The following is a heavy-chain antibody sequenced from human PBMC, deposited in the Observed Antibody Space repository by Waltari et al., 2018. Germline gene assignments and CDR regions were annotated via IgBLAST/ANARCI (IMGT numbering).Heavy chain of an antibody. V-gene: IGHV4-39*07. CDR2: IYYSGST. CDR3: ARGTAYYYGSGSSNWFDP. Sequence: QLQLQESGPGLVKPSETLSLTCTVSGGSISSSSYYWGWIRQPPGKGLEWIGSIYYSGSTNYNPSLKSRVTISVDTSKNQFSLKLSSVTAADTAVYYCARGTAYYYGSGSSNWFDPWGQGTLVTVSS. CDR1: GGSISSSSYY. D-gene: IGHD3-10*01. J-gene: IGHJ5*02.